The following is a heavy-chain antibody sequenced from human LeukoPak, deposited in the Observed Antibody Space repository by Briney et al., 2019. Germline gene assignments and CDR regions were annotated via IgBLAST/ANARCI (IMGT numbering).Heavy chain of an antibody. Sequence: SETLSLTCSVSGGSISSYYWSWIRQPPGKGLEWIGYIYYSGSTNYNPSLKSRVTISVDTSKNQFSLKLSSVTAADTAVYYCARQAGYSSGWPWFDYWGQGTLVTVSS. CDR2: IYYSGST. J-gene: IGHJ4*02. D-gene: IGHD6-19*01. V-gene: IGHV4-59*08. CDR1: GGSISSYY. CDR3: ARQAGYSSGWPWFDY.